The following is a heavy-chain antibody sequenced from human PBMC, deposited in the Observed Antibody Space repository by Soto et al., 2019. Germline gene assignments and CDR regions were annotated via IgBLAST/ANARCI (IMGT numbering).Heavy chain of an antibody. D-gene: IGHD5-18*01. CDR3: AKVGFPYSYGYLFDP. CDR1: GFTFSTYA. Sequence: PGGSLRLSCAASGFTFSTYAMTWVRQAPGKGLEWVSAISASGGSTYYADSVKGRFTISRDNSKNTLYLQMNSLRVEDTAVYYCAKVGFPYSYGYLFDPWGQGTLVTVSS. CDR2: ISASGGST. V-gene: IGHV3-23*01. J-gene: IGHJ5*02.